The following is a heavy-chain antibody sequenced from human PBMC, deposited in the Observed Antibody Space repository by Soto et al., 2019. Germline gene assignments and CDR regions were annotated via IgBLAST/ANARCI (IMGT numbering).Heavy chain of an antibody. CDR1: GFSFSLYG. Sequence: PGGSLRLSCAASGFSFSLYGMQWVRQAPGKGLEWVAVIWYDGSNKYYADSVKGRFSISRDTSQSTLYLQMNSLRADDTAMYYCARWSYLDYWGQGTRVTVSS. J-gene: IGHJ4*02. CDR2: IWYDGSNK. D-gene: IGHD3-3*01. V-gene: IGHV3-33*01. CDR3: ARWSYLDY.